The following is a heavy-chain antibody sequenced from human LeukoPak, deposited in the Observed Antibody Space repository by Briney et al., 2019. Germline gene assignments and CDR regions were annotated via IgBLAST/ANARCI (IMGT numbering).Heavy chain of an antibody. CDR2: IKSDGRT. J-gene: IGHJ1*01. V-gene: IGHV3-74*01. D-gene: IGHD3-22*01. CDR1: GFTFSNYW. CDR3: ARAPSEIGGYYPEYFRH. Sequence: GGSLRLSCAAAGFTFSNYWMHWVRQAPGKGLVWVSRIKSDGRTNYADSVKGRFTISRDNAKNTVSLQMNSLRAEDTGVYYCARAPSEIGGYYPEYFRHWGQGTLVTVSS.